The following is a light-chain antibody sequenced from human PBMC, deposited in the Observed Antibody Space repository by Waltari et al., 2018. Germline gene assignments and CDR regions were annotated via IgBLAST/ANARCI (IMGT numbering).Light chain of an antibody. Sequence: QSVLTQPPLASGTPGQWVTIPCSGNSSNIGLNTVTCYQQLPGTAPKLLIYANYHRPSGVPDRFSASKSDTSAALAISGLQSEDEADYFCATWDDSLNGRVFGGGTKLAVL. CDR3: ATWDDSLNGRV. V-gene: IGLV1-44*01. CDR1: SSNIGLNT. CDR2: ANY. J-gene: IGLJ3*02.